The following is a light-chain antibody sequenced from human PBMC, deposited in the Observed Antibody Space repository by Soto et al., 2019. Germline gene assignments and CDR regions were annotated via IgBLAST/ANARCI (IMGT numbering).Light chain of an antibody. J-gene: IGLJ1*01. CDR1: SSDVGGYNY. Sequence: QSALTQPASVSGSPGQSITISCTGTSSDVGGYNYVSWYQQHPGKAPKLMIYGVSYRPSGVSNRFSGSKSGNTASLTISGLQAEDEADYYCSSYRTGGPFVFGTGTKLTVL. V-gene: IGLV2-14*01. CDR3: SSYRTGGPFV. CDR2: GVS.